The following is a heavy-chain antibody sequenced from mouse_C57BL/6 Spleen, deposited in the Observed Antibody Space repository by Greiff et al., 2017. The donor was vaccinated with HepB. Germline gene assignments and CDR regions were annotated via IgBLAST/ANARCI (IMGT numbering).Heavy chain of an antibody. CDR2: FYPGSGSI. CDR3: ARHDIYYDYDDGPMDY. Sequence: VQLQQSGAELVKPGASVKLSCKASGYTFTEYTIHWVKQRSGQGLEWIGWFYPGSGSIKYNEKFKDKATLTADKSSSTVYMELSRLTSEDYAVYFCARHDIYYDYDDGPMDYWGQGTSVTVSS. J-gene: IGHJ4*01. CDR1: GYTFTEYT. V-gene: IGHV1-62-2*01. D-gene: IGHD2-4*01.